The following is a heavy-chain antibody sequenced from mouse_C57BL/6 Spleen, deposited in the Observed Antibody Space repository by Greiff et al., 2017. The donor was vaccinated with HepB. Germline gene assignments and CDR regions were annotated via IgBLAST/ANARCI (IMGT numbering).Heavy chain of an antibody. CDR3: ARKGITTVVAGDFAY. D-gene: IGHD1-1*01. Sequence: VQLQQSGAELVKPGASVKISCKASGYAFSSYWMNWVKQRPGKGLEWIGQIYPGDGDTNYNGKFKGKATLTADKSSSTAYMQLSSLTSEDSAVYFCARKGITTVVAGDFAYWGQGTLVTVSA. V-gene: IGHV1-80*01. CDR1: GYAFSSYW. J-gene: IGHJ3*01. CDR2: IYPGDGDT.